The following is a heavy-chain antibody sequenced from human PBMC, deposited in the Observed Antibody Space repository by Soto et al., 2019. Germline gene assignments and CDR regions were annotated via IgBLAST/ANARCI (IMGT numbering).Heavy chain of an antibody. CDR1: GYTFTSYG. CDR2: ISAYNGNT. D-gene: IGHD3-3*01. Sequence: QVQLVQSGAEVKKPGASVKVSCKASGYTFTSYGISWVRQAPGQGLEWMGWISAYNGNTNYAQKLQGRVTMTTDTSTSTAYMELRSLRSDGTAGYYSARAVSYYDFWSGYLDYWGQGTLVTVSS. CDR3: ARAVSYYDFWSGYLDY. V-gene: IGHV1-18*01. J-gene: IGHJ4*02.